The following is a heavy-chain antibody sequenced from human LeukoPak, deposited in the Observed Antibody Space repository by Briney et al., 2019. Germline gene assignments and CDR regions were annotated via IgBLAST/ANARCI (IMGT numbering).Heavy chain of an antibody. CDR1: GGSFSGYY. D-gene: IGHD3-10*01. J-gene: IGHJ5*02. CDR2: IDHSGST. CDR3: ARNDYLPGSGDNWFDP. V-gene: IGHV4-34*01. Sequence: SETLSLTCAVYGGSFSGYYWSWIRQPPGKGLEWIGEIDHSGSTNYNPSLKSRVTISVDTSKNQFSLKLSSVTAADTAVYYCARNDYLPGSGDNWFDPWGQGTLVTVPS.